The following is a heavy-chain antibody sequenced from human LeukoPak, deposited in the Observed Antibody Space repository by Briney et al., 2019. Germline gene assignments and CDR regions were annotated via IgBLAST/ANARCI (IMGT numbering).Heavy chain of an antibody. D-gene: IGHD3-16*01. Sequence: GGSLRLSCAASGFTFSDYYMSWMRQAPGKGREWLSYISGSSTYTNYADSVKGRFTISRDNAKNSVYLQMNSLRAEDTAVYYCARDDIRFPGKWGQGTLVAVSS. V-gene: IGHV3-11*05. J-gene: IGHJ4*02. CDR1: GFTFSDYY. CDR2: ISGSSTYT. CDR3: ARDDIRFPGK.